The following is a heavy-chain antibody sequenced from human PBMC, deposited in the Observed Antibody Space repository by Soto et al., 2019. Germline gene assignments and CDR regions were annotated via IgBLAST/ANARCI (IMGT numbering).Heavy chain of an antibody. V-gene: IGHV4-59*01. CDR2: IYYSGST. CDR3: ARAGDYYDSSGYYYVGYFDY. Sequence: SETLSLTCTVSGDSISSYYWSWIRQPPGKGLEWIGYIYYSGSTNYNPSLKSRVTISVDTSKNQFSLKLSSVTAADTAVYYCARAGDYYDSSGYYYVGYFDYWGQGTLVTVSS. CDR1: GDSISSYY. D-gene: IGHD3-22*01. J-gene: IGHJ4*02.